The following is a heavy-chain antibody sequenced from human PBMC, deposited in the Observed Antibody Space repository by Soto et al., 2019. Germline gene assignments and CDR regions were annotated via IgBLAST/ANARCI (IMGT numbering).Heavy chain of an antibody. V-gene: IGHV4-39*01. Sequence: PSETLSLTCTVSGGSISSSSYYWGWIRQPPGKGLEWIGSIYYSGSTYYNPSLKSRVTISVDTSKNQFSLKLSSVTAADTAVYYYASHEYYCSSTRCHSQYYGMDVWGQGTTVTVYS. CDR3: ASHEYYCSSTRCHSQYYGMDV. CDR2: IYYSGST. CDR1: GGSISSSSYY. D-gene: IGHD2-2*01. J-gene: IGHJ6*02.